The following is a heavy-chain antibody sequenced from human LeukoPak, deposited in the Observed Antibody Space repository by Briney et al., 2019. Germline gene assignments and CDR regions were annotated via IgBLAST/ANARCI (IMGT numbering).Heavy chain of an antibody. CDR1: GGSISSGSYY. CDR3: ARDSLLPSAMGYYYMDV. Sequence: SETLSLTCTVAGGSISSGSYYWSWIRQPAGKGLEWIGRIYTSGSTNHNPSLKSRVTISVDTSKNQFSLKLSSVTAADTALYYCARDSLLPSAMGYYYMDVWGKGTTVTVSS. J-gene: IGHJ6*03. V-gene: IGHV4-61*02. CDR2: IYTSGST. D-gene: IGHD2-2*01.